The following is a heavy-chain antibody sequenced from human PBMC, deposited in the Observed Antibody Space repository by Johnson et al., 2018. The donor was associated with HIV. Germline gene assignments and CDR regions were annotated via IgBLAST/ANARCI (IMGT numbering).Heavy chain of an antibody. D-gene: IGHD3-10*01. CDR1: GFTFSNAW. CDR2: IKSKTDGGTT. Sequence: VQLVESGGGLVKPGGSLRLSCAASGFTFSNAWMSWVRQAPGKGLEWVSRIKSKTDGGTTDYAAPVKGRFSISRDDSKNTLYLQMNSLRAEDTAVYYCARARGGEGSGSYAFDIWGQGTMVTVSS. CDR3: ARARGGEGSGSYAFDI. J-gene: IGHJ3*02. V-gene: IGHV3-15*01.